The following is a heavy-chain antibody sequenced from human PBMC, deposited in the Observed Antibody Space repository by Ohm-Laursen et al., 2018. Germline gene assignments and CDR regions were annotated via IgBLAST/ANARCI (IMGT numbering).Heavy chain of an antibody. J-gene: IGHJ4*02. CDR1: GGSISSYY. Sequence: SETLSLTCTVSGGSISSYYWSWIRQPPGKGLEWIGYIYYSGSTNYNPSLKSRVTISVDTSKNQFSLKLSSVTAADTAVYYCARAYCGGDCYSHWGQGTLVTVSS. CDR3: ARAYCGGDCYSH. CDR2: IYYSGST. V-gene: IGHV4-59*01. D-gene: IGHD2-21*02.